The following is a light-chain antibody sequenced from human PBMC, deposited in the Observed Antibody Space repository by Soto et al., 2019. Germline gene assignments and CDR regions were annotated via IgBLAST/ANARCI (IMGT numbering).Light chain of an antibody. CDR1: QSISNY. V-gene: IGKV1-39*01. CDR3: QQTYITPPYT. CDR2: AAS. Sequence: DIQMTQSPSSLSASVGDRVTITCRASQSISNYLNWYQQKPGKAPKVLIYAASSLQSGVPSRFSGSGSGTEFTLTISSLLPEDFATYYCQQTYITPPYTFGQGTKLEIK. J-gene: IGKJ2*01.